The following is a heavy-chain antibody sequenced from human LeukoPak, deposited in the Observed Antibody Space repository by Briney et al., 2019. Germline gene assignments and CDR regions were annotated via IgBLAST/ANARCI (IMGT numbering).Heavy chain of an antibody. V-gene: IGHV3-7*01. Sequence: GGSLRLSCVGSGFTFSNFWMHWVRQAPGKGPVWVANMKEDGSQETYVDSVKDRFTISRDNAKNSLYLQMNNVRAEDTAVYYCARYSYKHDCWGQGTLVTVSS. D-gene: IGHD2-15*01. CDR2: MKEDGSQE. J-gene: IGHJ4*02. CDR3: ARYSYKHDC. CDR1: GFTFSNFW.